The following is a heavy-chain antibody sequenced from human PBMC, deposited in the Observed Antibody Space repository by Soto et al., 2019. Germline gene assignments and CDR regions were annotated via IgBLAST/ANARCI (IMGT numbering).Heavy chain of an antibody. D-gene: IGHD2-15*01. CDR1: GGSISSYY. V-gene: IGHV4-59*01. CDR2: IYYSGST. CDR3: ARVIGGYCSGGSCSMDWFDP. Sequence: SETLSLTCTVSGGSISSYYWSWIRQPPGKGLEWIGYIYYSGSTNYNPSLKSRVTISVDTSKNQFSLKLSSVTAADTAVYYCARVIGGYCSGGSCSMDWFDPWGQGTLVTVSS. J-gene: IGHJ5*02.